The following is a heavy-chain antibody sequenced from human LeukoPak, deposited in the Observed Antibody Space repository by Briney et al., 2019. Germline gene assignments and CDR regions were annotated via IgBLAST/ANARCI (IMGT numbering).Heavy chain of an antibody. CDR2: INPNNGGT. CDR1: EYTFTGYY. J-gene: IGHJ4*02. Sequence: ASVKVSCKASEYTFTGYYMHWVRQAPGQGLEWMGRINPNNGGTNYAQKLQGRVTMTTDTSTSTAYMELRSLRSDDTAVYYCARGDYGGTAQYWGQGTLVTVSS. D-gene: IGHD4-23*01. V-gene: IGHV1-2*06. CDR3: ARGDYGGTAQY.